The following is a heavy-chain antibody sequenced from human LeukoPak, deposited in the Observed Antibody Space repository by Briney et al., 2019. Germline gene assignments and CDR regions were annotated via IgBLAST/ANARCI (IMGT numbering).Heavy chain of an antibody. J-gene: IGHJ4*02. V-gene: IGHV3-21*01. CDR2: ISSSSSYI. CDR3: ARGDVGSYYYGSGSAWVYYFDY. CDR1: GFTFSSYS. Sequence: PGGSLRLSCAASGFTFSSYSMNWVRQAPGKGLEWVSSISSSSSYIYYADSVKGRFTISRDNAKNSLYLQMNSLRAEDTAVYYCARGDVGSYYYGSGSAWVYYFDYWGQGTLVTVSS. D-gene: IGHD3-10*01.